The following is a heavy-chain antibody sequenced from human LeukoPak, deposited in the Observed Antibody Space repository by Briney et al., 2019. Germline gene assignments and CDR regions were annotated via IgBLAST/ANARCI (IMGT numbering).Heavy chain of an antibody. J-gene: IGHJ5*02. D-gene: IGHD3-9*01. V-gene: IGHV3-30*18. CDR3: AKSKRVLRYFGGFDP. CDR1: GFTFSSYG. CDR2: ISYDGSNK. Sequence: GGSLRLSCAASGFTFSSYGMHWVRQAPGKGLEWVAVISYDGSNKYYADSVKGRFTISRDNSKNTLYLQMNSLRAEDTAVYYCAKSKRVLRYFGGFDPWGQGTLVTVSS.